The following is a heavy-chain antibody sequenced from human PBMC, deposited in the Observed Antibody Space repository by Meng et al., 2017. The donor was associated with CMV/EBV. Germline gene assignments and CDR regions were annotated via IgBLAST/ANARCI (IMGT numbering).Heavy chain of an antibody. V-gene: IGHV3-23*01. J-gene: IGHJ6*02. D-gene: IGHD3-10*01. CDR3: AKDGGSGSYYKASDSFYYSYGMDV. CDR1: GFTFSSYA. CDR2: SSGSGGST. Sequence: GESLKISCAASGFTFSSYAMSWVRQAPGKGLEWVSASSGSGGSTYYADSVKGRFTISRDNSKNTLYLQMNSLRAEDTAVYYCAKDGGSGSYYKASDSFYYSYGMDVWRQGTTVTVSS.